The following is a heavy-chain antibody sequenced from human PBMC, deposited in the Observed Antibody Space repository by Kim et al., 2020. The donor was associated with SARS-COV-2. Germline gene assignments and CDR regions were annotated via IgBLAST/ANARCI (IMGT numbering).Heavy chain of an antibody. Sequence: ASVKVSCKASGYTFTSYGISWVRQAPGQGLEWMGWISAYNGNTNYAQKLQGRVTMTTDTSTSTAYMELRSLRSDDTAVYYCASELYYYDSSGRGAYFDYWGQGTLVTVSS. CDR2: ISAYNGNT. CDR1: GYTFTSYG. CDR3: ASELYYYDSSGRGAYFDY. J-gene: IGHJ4*02. V-gene: IGHV1-18*04. D-gene: IGHD3-22*01.